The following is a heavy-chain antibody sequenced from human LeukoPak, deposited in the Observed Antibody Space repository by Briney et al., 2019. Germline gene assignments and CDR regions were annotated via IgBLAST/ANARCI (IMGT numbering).Heavy chain of an antibody. CDR2: IKPDGSEK. V-gene: IGHV3-7*01. CDR1: GFIFRNYW. J-gene: IGHJ4*02. Sequence: GGSLRLSCTASGFIFRNYWMNWVRQTPGKRLEWVANIKPDGSEKDYVHSVKGRFTISRDNTNNSLFLHMNSLRVEDTAIYYCARDWEAADYGGLGTLVTVSS. D-gene: IGHD1-26*01. CDR3: ARDWEAADY.